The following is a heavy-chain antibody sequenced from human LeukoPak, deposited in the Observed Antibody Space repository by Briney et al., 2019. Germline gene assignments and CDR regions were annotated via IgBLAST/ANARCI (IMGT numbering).Heavy chain of an antibody. D-gene: IGHD2-15*01. J-gene: IGHJ6*03. CDR2: ISSSSSTI. CDR3: ARVLTCSGGSGYKYDTSSNYLDV. Sequence: PGGSLRLSCAASGFTFSSYSMNWVRQAPGKGLEWVSYISSSSSTIYYADSVKGRFTISRDNAKNSLYLQMNSLRAEATAVYYGARVLTCSGGSGYKYDTSSNYLDVWAKGPRSPSP. V-gene: IGHV3-48*01. CDR1: GFTFSSYS.